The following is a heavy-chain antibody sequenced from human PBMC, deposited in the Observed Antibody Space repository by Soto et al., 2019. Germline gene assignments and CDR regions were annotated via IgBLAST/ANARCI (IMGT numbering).Heavy chain of an antibody. Sequence: QVQLQESGPGLVKPSQTLSLTCTVSGGSISSSAYYWSWIRQHPGKGLEWIGYIYYSGSTYNNPPLKSQLDISVDTSKNQFSMKLSSVTAADTAVYYCARGNRYTYGYYFDYWGQGTLVTVSS. CDR1: GGSISSSAYY. J-gene: IGHJ4*02. CDR2: IYYSGST. CDR3: ARGNRYTYGYYFDY. V-gene: IGHV4-31*01. D-gene: IGHD5-18*01.